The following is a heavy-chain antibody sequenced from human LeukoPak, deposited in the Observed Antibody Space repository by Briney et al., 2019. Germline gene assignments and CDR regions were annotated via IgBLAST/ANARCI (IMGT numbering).Heavy chain of an antibody. CDR1: GFTVSSDY. J-gene: IGHJ4*02. D-gene: IGHD3-16*01. Sequence: GGSLRLSCAASGFTVSSDYMSWVRQAPGKGLDWVSIIYPAGSTYYTDSVKGRFTMSRDNSKNTVYLQMNSLRAEDTAVYYCARGPYATMGFDYWGQGTLVTVSS. CDR2: IYPAGST. V-gene: IGHV3-53*01. CDR3: ARGPYATMGFDY.